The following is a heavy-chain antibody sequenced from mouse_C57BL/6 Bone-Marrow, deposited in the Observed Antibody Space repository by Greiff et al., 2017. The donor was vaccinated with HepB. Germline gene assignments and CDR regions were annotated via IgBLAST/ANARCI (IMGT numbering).Heavy chain of an antibody. Sequence: DVQLVESGGGLVKPGGSLKLSCAASGFTFSSYTMSWVRQTPEKRLEWVATISGGGGNTYYPDSVKGRFTISRDNAKNTLYLQMSSLRSEDTALYYCARHGPWFAYWGQGTLVTVSA. CDR1: GFTFSSYT. CDR2: ISGGGGNT. V-gene: IGHV5-9*01. J-gene: IGHJ3*01. CDR3: ARHGPWFAY.